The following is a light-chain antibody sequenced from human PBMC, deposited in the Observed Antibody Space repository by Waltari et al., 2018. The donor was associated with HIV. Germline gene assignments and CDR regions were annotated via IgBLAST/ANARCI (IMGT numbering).Light chain of an antibody. Sequence: SYELTQPPSLSVSPGQTARITCSGDVLPNQYTFWYQQKSGQAPVLVVYKDSERPAGLPERFSGSSSGTTVTLFIDGVQAEDEADYYCQAADSSGSNFVFGTGTKVTVL. V-gene: IGLV3-25*03. CDR1: VLPNQY. CDR3: QAADSSGSNFV. CDR2: KDS. J-gene: IGLJ1*01.